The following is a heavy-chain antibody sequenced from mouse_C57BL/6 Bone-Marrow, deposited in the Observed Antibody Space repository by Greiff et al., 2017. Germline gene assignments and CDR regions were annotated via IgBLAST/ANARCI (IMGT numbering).Heavy chain of an antibody. CDR1: GYTFTEYT. Sequence: VQLQQSGAELVKPGASVKLSCKASGYTFTEYTIHWVKQRSGQGLEWIGWFYPGGGSIKYNEKFKGKATLTADKSSSTAYMGLSSMTSEDAAVYFCAGHDATYYGARTWFACWGQATLVTVAA. V-gene: IGHV1-62-2*01. D-gene: IGHD1-1*01. CDR3: AGHDATYYGARTWFAC. J-gene: IGHJ3*01. CDR2: FYPGGGSI.